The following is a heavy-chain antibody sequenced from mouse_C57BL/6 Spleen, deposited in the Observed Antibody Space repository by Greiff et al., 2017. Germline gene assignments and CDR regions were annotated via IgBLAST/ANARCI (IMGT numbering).Heavy chain of an antibody. CDR2: IDPANGNT. D-gene: IGHD2-2*01. Sequence: EVQLVESVAELVRPGASVKLSCTASGFNIKNTYMHWVKQRPEQGLEWIGRIDPANGNTKYAPKFQGKATITADTSSNTAYLQLSSLTSEDTAIYYCARYPSTMVTPYYAMDYWGQGTSVTVSS. J-gene: IGHJ4*01. CDR1: GFNIKNTY. CDR3: ARYPSTMVTPYYAMDY. V-gene: IGHV14-3*01.